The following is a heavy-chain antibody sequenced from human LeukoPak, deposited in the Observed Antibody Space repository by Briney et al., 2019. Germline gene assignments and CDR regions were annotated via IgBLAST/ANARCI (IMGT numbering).Heavy chain of an antibody. CDR3: ASSAKVEDIVVVPAAITLGY. V-gene: IGHV4-34*01. Sequence: SETLSLTCAVYGGSFSGYYWSWIRQPPEKGLEWIGEINHSGSTNYNPSLKSRVTISVDTSKNQFSLKLSSVTAADTAVYYCASSAKVEDIVVVPAAITLGYWGQGTLVTVSS. CDR2: INHSGST. CDR1: GGSFSGYY. D-gene: IGHD2-2*01. J-gene: IGHJ4*02.